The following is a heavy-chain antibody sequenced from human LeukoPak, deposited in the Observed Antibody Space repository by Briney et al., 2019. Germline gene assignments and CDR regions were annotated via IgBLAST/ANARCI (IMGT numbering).Heavy chain of an antibody. CDR1: GFTFDDYA. CDR2: ISNSGSTI. J-gene: IGHJ4*02. Sequence: GGSLRLSCAASGFTFDDYAMHWVRQAPGKGLEWVSYISNSGSTIYYADSVKGRFTISRDNAKNSLYLQMNSLRAEDTAVYYCARDRSTVTTWVDYWGQGTLVTVSS. CDR3: ARDRSTVTTWVDY. D-gene: IGHD4-17*01. V-gene: IGHV3-48*03.